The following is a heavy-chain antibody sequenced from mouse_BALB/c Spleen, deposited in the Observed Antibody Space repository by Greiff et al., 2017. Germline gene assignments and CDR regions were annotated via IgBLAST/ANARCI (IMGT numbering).Heavy chain of an antibody. V-gene: IGHV1S127*01. D-gene: IGHD1-1*01. Sequence: QVQLQQSGPQLVRPGASVKISCKASGYSFTSYWMHWVKQRPGQGLEWIGMIDPSDSETRLNQKFKDKATLTVDKSSSTAYMQLSSPTSEDSAVYYCAREGEFITTPAMDYWGQGTSVTVSS. J-gene: IGHJ4*01. CDR2: IDPSDSET. CDR1: GYSFTSYW. CDR3: AREGEFITTPAMDY.